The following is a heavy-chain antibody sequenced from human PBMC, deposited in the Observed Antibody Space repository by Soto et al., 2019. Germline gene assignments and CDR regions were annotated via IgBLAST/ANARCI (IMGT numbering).Heavy chain of an antibody. V-gene: IGHV4-34*01. CDR1: GGSFSVSY. CDR2: INHSGST. Sequence: SETLSLTCGVYGGSFSVSYWSWIRQPPGKGLEWIGEINHSGSTNYNPSLKSRVTISVDTSKNQFSLKLSSVTAADTAAYYCARASLVRGVAYYGMDGWGQGTTVTFSS. D-gene: IGHD3-10*01. CDR3: ARASLVRGVAYYGMDG. J-gene: IGHJ6*02.